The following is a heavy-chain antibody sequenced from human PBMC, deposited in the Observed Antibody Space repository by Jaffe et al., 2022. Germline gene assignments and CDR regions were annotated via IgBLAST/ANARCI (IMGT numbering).Heavy chain of an antibody. J-gene: IGHJ4*02. Sequence: QVQLQESGPGLVKPSQTLSLTCTVSGGSISSGSYYWSWIRQPAGKGLEWIGRIYTSGSTNYNPSLKSRVTISVDTSKNQFSLKLSSVTAADTAVYYCASGTVLRYFDWFLCPLDYWGQGTLVTVSS. CDR2: IYTSGST. D-gene: IGHD3-9*01. V-gene: IGHV4-61*02. CDR1: GGSISSGSYY. CDR3: ASGTVLRYFDWFLCPLDY.